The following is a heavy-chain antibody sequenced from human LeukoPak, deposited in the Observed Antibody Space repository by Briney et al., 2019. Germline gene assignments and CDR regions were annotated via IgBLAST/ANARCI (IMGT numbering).Heavy chain of an antibody. Sequence: GESLKISCKGSGYSFTTYWIGWVRLMPGKGLEWMGIIYPGDSDTRYSPSFQGQVTISADKSISTAYLQWSSLKASDTAMYYCARRSGSYYHDFDYWGQGTLVTVSS. CDR2: IYPGDSDT. V-gene: IGHV5-51*01. CDR1: GYSFTTYW. D-gene: IGHD1-26*01. J-gene: IGHJ4*02. CDR3: ARRSGSYYHDFDY.